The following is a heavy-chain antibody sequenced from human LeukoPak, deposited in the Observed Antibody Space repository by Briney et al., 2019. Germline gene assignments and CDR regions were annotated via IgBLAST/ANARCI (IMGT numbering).Heavy chain of an antibody. J-gene: IGHJ4*02. CDR2: ISYDGSNK. V-gene: IGHV3-30*03. Sequence: PGGSLRLSCAASGFTFSSYGMHWVRQAPGKGLEWVAVISYDGSNKYYADSVKGRFTISRDNSKNTLYLQMNSLRAEDTAVYYCARDTKLRYFDWLPDYWGQGTLVTVSS. CDR3: ARDTKLRYFDWLPDY. CDR1: GFTFSSYG. D-gene: IGHD3-9*01.